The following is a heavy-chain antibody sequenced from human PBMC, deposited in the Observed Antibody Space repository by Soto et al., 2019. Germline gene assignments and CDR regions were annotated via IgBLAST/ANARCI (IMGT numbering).Heavy chain of an antibody. CDR3: ARDSGRASSGYYHDY. D-gene: IGHD3-22*01. Sequence: GGTLRVSCSASGFAFRDYYMSGIRQAPGKGLEWVSYISSSGSTIYYADSVKGRFTISRDNAKNSLYLQMNSLRAEDTAVYYCARDSGRASSGYYHDYWGQGTLVNVYS. V-gene: IGHV3-11*01. CDR2: ISSSGSTI. CDR1: GFAFRDYY. J-gene: IGHJ4*02.